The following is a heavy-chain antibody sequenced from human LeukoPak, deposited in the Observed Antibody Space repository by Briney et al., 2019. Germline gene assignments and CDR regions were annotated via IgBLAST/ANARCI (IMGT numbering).Heavy chain of an antibody. D-gene: IGHD3-3*02. Sequence: GGSLRLSCAASEFIFGAYWMTWVRQAPGKGLEWVSGIGGDGRTFYSPSVKGRFTISRDNSMNTLYLQMNTPEAEDTAIYYCAKDLHFWSAIDYWGLGTLVTVSS. CDR3: AKDLHFWSAIDY. J-gene: IGHJ4*02. CDR2: IGGDGRT. V-gene: IGHV3-23*01. CDR1: EFIFGAYW.